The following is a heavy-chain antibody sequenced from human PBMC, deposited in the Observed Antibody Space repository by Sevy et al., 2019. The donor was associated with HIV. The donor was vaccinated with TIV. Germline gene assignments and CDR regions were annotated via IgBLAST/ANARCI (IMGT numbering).Heavy chain of an antibody. CDR1: GFTFSSYA. CDR3: ARDDGPDYYYFDMDF. Sequence: GGSLRLSCAASGFTFSSYAMHWVRQAPGKGLEWVAVISYDGSNKYYADSVKGRFTISRDNSKNTLYLQMVGLKAEYTGLYDCARDDGPDYYYFDMDFWGQGTMVTVSS. CDR2: ISYDGSNK. J-gene: IGHJ6*02. V-gene: IGHV3-30-3*01.